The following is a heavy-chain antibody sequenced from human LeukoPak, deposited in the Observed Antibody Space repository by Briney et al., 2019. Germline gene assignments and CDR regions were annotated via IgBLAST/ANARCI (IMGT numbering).Heavy chain of an antibody. D-gene: IGHD4-17*01. CDR2: EKEDGSEK. J-gene: IGHJ4*02. V-gene: IGHV3-7*05. CDR3: ARFPTGFDY. Sequence: GGSLRLSCAASGFTFSEYWLTWVRQAPGKGLEWVASEKEDGSEKSYVDSVKGRRTISRDNAKNSLCLQLNSPRAEDTAMYYCARFPTGFDYWGQGTLVTVSS. CDR1: GFTFSEYW.